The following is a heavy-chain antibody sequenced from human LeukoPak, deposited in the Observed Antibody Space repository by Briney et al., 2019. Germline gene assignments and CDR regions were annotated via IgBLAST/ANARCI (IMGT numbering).Heavy chain of an antibody. Sequence: GGTLRLSCAASGFTFSSYAMHWVRQAPGKGLEWVTVISKDGRNEYYADSVKGRFTISRDNSKNTLHLQMNSLRAEDTAVYYCARDGDGVVVTAPQGNYFDYWGQGTLVTVSS. V-gene: IGHV3-30*04. D-gene: IGHD2-21*02. J-gene: IGHJ4*02. CDR2: ISKDGRNE. CDR3: ARDGDGVVVTAPQGNYFDY. CDR1: GFTFSSYA.